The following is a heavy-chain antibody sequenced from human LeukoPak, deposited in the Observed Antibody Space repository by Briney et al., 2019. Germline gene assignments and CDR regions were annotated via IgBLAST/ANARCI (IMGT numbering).Heavy chain of an antibody. V-gene: IGHV4-34*01. CDR3: ARETTSIVVVPAASYYGMDV. CDR1: GGSFSGYY. CDR2: INHSGST. D-gene: IGHD2-2*01. J-gene: IGHJ6*02. Sequence: PSETLSLTCAAYGGSFSGYYWSWIRQPPGKGLEWIGEINHSGSTNYNPSLKSRVTISVDTSKNQFSLKLSSVTAADTAVYYCARETTSIVVVPAASYYGMDVWGQGTTVTVSS.